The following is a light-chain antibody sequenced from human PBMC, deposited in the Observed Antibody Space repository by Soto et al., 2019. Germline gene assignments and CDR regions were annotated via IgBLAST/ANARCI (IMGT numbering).Light chain of an antibody. CDR3: SSYTGSSFYV. CDR1: SSDVGGYHY. CDR2: EVS. Sequence: QSALTQPPSASGSPGQSVTISCTGTSSDVGGYHYVSWYQQHPGKAPKLIIYEVSNRPSGVSNRFSGSKSGNTASLTISGLQAEDEADYYCSSYTGSSFYVFGTGTKVTVL. V-gene: IGLV2-14*03. J-gene: IGLJ1*01.